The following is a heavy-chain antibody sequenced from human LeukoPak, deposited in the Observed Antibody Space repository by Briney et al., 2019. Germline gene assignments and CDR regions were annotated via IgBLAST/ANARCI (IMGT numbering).Heavy chain of an antibody. Sequence: ASVKVSCKASGYTFTGYYMHWVRQAPGQGLEWMGWINPNSGGTNYAQKFQGRVTMTRDTSISTAYMELSRLRSDDTAVYYCARRFHSGSYYFPSDYWGQGTLVTVSS. CDR3: ARRFHSGSYYFPSDY. J-gene: IGHJ4*02. V-gene: IGHV1-2*02. CDR1: GYTFTGYY. D-gene: IGHD1-26*01. CDR2: INPNSGGT.